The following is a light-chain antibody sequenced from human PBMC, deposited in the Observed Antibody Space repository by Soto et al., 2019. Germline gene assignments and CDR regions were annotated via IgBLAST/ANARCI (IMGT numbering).Light chain of an antibody. V-gene: IGLV2-14*04. CDR2: DVS. J-gene: IGLJ1*01. CDR3: SSYTSSSTLYV. CDR1: SSDVGGYNY. Sequence: GSPGQSITISCTGTSSDVGGYNYVSWYQQHPGKAPKLMIYDVSNRPSGVSNRFSGSKSGNTASLTISGLQAEDEADYYCSSYTSSSTLYVFGTGTKVTVL.